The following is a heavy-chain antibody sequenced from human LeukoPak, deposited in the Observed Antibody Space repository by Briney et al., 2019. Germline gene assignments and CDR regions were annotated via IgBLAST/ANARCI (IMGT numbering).Heavy chain of an antibody. CDR1: GFTFVVYY. J-gene: IGHJ4*02. CDR3: AREHWAAPAH. CDR2: ISRGGDII. D-gene: IGHD3-16*01. Sequence: PGGSLTLSCSASGFTFVVYYRVWIRQAPGRGRESAKLISRGGDIIKSVASVKGRFTITRDNTKTSMYLEMNSLRAEDTAVYCCAREHWAAPAHWGQGTLVTVSP. V-gene: IGHV3-11*04.